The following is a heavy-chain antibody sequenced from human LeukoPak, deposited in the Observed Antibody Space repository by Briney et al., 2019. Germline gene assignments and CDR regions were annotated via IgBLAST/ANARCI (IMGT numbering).Heavy chain of an antibody. J-gene: IGHJ5*02. Sequence: GGSLRLSRAASGFTVTDNYMNWVRQSSGKGLEWVAVIYIGGGTYYAASVKGRFTISRDTSKNTLFLQMNSLRADDTAMYYCARGQGAWGQGTLVTVSS. CDR2: IYIGGGT. CDR1: GFTVTDNY. V-gene: IGHV3-53*01. CDR3: ARGQGA.